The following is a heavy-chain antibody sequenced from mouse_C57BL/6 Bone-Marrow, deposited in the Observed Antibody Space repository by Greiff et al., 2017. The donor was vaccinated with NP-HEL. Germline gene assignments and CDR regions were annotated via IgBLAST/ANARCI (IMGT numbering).Heavy chain of an antibody. CDR3: TIYYYGSSPYYFDY. CDR2: IYPGNSDT. CDR1: GYTFTSYW. V-gene: IGHV1-5*01. J-gene: IGHJ2*01. Sequence: VQLKQSGTVLARPGASVKMSCKTSGYTFTSYWMHWVKQRPGQGLEWIGAIYPGNSDTSYNQKFKGKAKLTAVTSASTAYMELSSLTNEDSAVYYCTIYYYGSSPYYFDYWGQGTTLTVSS. D-gene: IGHD1-1*01.